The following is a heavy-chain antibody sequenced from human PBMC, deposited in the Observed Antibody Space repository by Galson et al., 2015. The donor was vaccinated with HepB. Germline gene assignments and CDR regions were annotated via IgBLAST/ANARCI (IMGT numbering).Heavy chain of an antibody. CDR2: IDWDDYK. CDR1: GFSLTTNGMC. Sequence: PALVKPTQTLTLTCIFSGFSLTTNGMCVSWIRQSPGKALEWLARIDWDDYKSYSASLKNRLPVSQDTSKNQAVLTMTNMEPVDTGTYYCARAGYSSGWYYYYFESWGQGSLVTVSS. D-gene: IGHD6-19*01. V-gene: IGHV2-70*11. J-gene: IGHJ4*02. CDR3: ARAGYSSGWYYYYFES.